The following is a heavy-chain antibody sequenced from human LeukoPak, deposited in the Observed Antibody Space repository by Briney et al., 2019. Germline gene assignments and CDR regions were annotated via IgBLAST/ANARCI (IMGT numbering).Heavy chain of an antibody. CDR2: VYTSGST. CDR1: GFTFGDYA. V-gene: IGHV4-4*07. Sequence: GSLRLSCTASGFTFGDYAMSWIRQPAGKGLEWIGRVYTSGSTNYNPSLKSRVTMSVDTSKNQFSLKLSSVTAADTAVYYCARDRPYYYDSSGPLDYWGQGTLVTVSS. CDR3: ARDRPYYYDSSGPLDY. D-gene: IGHD3-22*01. J-gene: IGHJ4*02.